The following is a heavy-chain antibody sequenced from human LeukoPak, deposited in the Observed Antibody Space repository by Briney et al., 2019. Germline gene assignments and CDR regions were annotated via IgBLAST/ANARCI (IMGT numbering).Heavy chain of an antibody. D-gene: IGHD6-13*01. Sequence: GGSLRLSGTASAFTVSNNYMNWVRQAPGKGLETVALIYSGGTTNYADSVKVRFTVSRDNSKNTLYLQMTNVRVEDTAVYYCARDPPGIAASVSGGWGQGTLVTVSS. CDR3: ARDPPGIAASVSGG. J-gene: IGHJ4*02. CDR2: IYSGGTT. CDR1: AFTVSNNY. V-gene: IGHV3-53*01.